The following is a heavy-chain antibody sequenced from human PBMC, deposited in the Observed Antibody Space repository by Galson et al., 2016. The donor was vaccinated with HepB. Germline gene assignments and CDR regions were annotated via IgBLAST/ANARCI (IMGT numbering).Heavy chain of an antibody. CDR3: ARAARNFHDSSGFLGYFDS. V-gene: IGHV4-30-2*01. CDR1: GVSVTSGGYS. CDR2: IFLSRNT. J-gene: IGHJ4*02. Sequence: TLSLTCAVPGVSVTSGGYSWNWIRQPPGKGLEWIGYIFLSRNTFYNPSLTSRVKISLDRSKNHFPLRLYSVTAEDTAVYYCARAARNFHDSSGFLGYFDSWGQGARVTVSS. D-gene: IGHD3-22*01.